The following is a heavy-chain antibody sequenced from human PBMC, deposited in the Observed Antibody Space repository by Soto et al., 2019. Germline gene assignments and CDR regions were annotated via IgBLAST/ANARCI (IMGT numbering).Heavy chain of an antibody. CDR1: GFTVSSNY. J-gene: IGHJ4*02. CDR2: NYSGGST. CDR3: AKMEGSSSFDY. D-gene: IGHD2-15*01. Sequence: PGGSMRLSCAAAGFTVSSNYMSWVRQAPGKGLEWVSVNYSGGSTYYADSVKGRFTISRDNSKNTRYLQMNSLRAEDTAVYYCAKMEGSSSFDYWGQGTLVTVSS. V-gene: IGHV3-66*01.